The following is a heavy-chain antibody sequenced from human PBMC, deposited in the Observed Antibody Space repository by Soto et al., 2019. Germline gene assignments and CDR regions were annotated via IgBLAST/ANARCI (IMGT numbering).Heavy chain of an antibody. D-gene: IGHD2-15*01. Sequence: LSLTCAISGDSVSSNSAAWNWIRQSPSRGLEWLGRTYYRSKWYNDYAVSVKSRITINPDTSKNQFSLQLNSVTPEDTAVYYCARDAEYCSGGSCYPSAGFHPWGQGTLVTVSS. CDR2: TYYRSKWYN. CDR3: ARDAEYCSGGSCYPSAGFHP. J-gene: IGHJ5*02. CDR1: GDSVSSNSAA. V-gene: IGHV6-1*01.